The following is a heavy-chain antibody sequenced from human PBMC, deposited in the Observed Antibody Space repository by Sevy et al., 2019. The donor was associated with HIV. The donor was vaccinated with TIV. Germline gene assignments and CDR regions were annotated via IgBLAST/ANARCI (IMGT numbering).Heavy chain of an antibody. Sequence: ASVKVSCKASGYTFTGYYMHWVRQAPGQGLEWMGWINPNSGGTNYAQKFQGRVTMTRDTSISTAYMELSRLRSDDTAVYYCARDRRVANYYGSGSPGDYWGQGTLVTVSS. CDR1: GYTFTGYY. D-gene: IGHD3-10*01. CDR3: ARDRRVANYYGSGSPGDY. J-gene: IGHJ4*02. V-gene: IGHV1-2*02. CDR2: INPNSGGT.